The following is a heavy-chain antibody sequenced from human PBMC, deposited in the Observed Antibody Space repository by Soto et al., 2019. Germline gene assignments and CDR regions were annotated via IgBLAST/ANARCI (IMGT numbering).Heavy chain of an antibody. CDR3: ARDRGSTSCCYGMDV. CDR2: ISYDGSNK. V-gene: IGHV3-30-3*01. J-gene: IGHJ6*01. CDR1: GFTFSSYS. D-gene: IGHD2-2*01. Sequence: SVKLSCAASGFTFSSYSMHWVLQAPGKGLEWVAVISYDGSNKYYADSVKGRFTISRDNSKNTLYLQMNSPRAEDTAVYYCARDRGSTSCCYGMDVWGQGTTVTVSS.